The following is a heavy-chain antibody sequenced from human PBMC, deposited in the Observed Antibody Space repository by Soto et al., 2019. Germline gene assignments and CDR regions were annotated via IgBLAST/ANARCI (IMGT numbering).Heavy chain of an antibody. D-gene: IGHD3-10*01. CDR2: IKQDGSEK. Sequence: GGSLRLSCAASGFTFSSYWMSWVRQAPGKGLEWVANIKQDGSEKYYVDYVKGRFTISRDNAKNSLYLQMNSLRAEDTAVYYCAPLLYYGSGSYYNPPPDAFDIWGQGTMVTVSS. V-gene: IGHV3-7*01. CDR1: GFTFSSYW. J-gene: IGHJ3*02. CDR3: APLLYYGSGSYYNPPPDAFDI.